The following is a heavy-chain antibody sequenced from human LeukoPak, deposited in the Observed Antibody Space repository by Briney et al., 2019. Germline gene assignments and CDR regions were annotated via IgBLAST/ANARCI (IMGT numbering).Heavy chain of an antibody. Sequence: GESLKISCKGSGSSFTSYWIGWVRQMPGKGLEWMGIIYAGDSDTRYSPSFQGQVTISADKSISTAYLQCSSLKASDTAMTYCARQFDYYGSGSYYNPGHFDYWGQGTLVTVSS. D-gene: IGHD3-10*01. CDR2: IYAGDSDT. CDR1: GSSFTSYW. CDR3: ARQFDYYGSGSYYNPGHFDY. J-gene: IGHJ4*02. V-gene: IGHV5-51*01.